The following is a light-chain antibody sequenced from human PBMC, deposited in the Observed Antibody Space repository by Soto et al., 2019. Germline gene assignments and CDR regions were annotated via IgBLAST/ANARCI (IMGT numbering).Light chain of an antibody. CDR3: SSYTTSNTRQIV. V-gene: IGLV2-14*01. Sequence: QSALTQPASVSGSPGQSITISCTGTSSDVGGYNYVSWYQQHPGKAPKFMIYDVSNRPSGVSNRFSGSKSGNTASLTISGLQAGDEAVYYCSSYTTSNTRQIVFGTGTKVTVL. J-gene: IGLJ1*01. CDR2: DVS. CDR1: SSDVGGYNY.